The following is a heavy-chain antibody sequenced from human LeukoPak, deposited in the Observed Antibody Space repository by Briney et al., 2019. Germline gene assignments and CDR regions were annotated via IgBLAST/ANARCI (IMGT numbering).Heavy chain of an antibody. CDR2: ISWNSGSI. CDR3: AKGSSSWYRNAAFDI. V-gene: IGHV3-9*03. J-gene: IGHJ3*02. Sequence: GRSLRLSCAASGFTFDDYAMHWVRQAPGKGREWVSGISWNSGSIGYADPVKGRFTISRDNAKYSLYLQMNSLRAEDMALDYCAKGSSSWYRNAAFDIWGQGTMVTVSS. D-gene: IGHD6-13*01. CDR1: GFTFDDYA.